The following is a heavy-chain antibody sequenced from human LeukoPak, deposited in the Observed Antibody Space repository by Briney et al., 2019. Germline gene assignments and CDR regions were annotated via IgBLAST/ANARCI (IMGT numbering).Heavy chain of an antibody. CDR3: AREGSDGYNYFDF. J-gene: IGHJ4*02. CDR1: GDSISSSY. V-gene: IGHV4-59*01. D-gene: IGHD5-24*01. Sequence: SETLSLTCSVSGDSISSSYWSWIRQPPGKGLEWIAYVHQTGSTNYNPSLKSRVTISVDTSKNQFSLKLRSVTAADTAVYYCAREGSDGYNYFDFWGRGTLVTVSS. CDR2: VHQTGST.